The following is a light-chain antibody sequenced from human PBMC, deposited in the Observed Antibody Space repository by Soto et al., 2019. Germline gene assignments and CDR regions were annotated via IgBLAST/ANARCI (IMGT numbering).Light chain of an antibody. CDR2: GAS. Sequence: EIVMPPSPATLSVSPGERATLSCRASQSVNSNLAWYQQKPGHSPRLLIYGASTRVTGIPARFSGSGSGTEFTLTISSLQSEDFAIYYCQQHNSWPPVFGQGTKLEIK. V-gene: IGKV3-15*01. CDR1: QSVNSN. J-gene: IGKJ2*01. CDR3: QQHNSWPPV.